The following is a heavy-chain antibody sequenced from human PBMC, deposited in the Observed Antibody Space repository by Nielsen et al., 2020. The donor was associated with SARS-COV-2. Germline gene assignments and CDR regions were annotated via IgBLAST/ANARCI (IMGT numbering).Heavy chain of an antibody. CDR3: ARELFDSSGYDYGMDV. CDR1: GGTFGSYA. CDR2: IIHIFGIA. Sequence: SLKVSCNASGGTFGSYAISWVRQAPGQGLEWMGRIIHIFGIANYAQKFQGRFTTIPHKPTSTAYMKISSLTSEETAVYYCARELFDSSGYDYGMDVWGQGTTVTVSS. V-gene: IGHV1-69*04. D-gene: IGHD3-22*01. J-gene: IGHJ6*02.